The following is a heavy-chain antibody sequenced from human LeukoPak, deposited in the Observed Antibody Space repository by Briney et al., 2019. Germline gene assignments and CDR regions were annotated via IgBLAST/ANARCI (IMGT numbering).Heavy chain of an antibody. J-gene: IGHJ4*02. Sequence: SETLSLTCTVSGGSISSYYWSWIRQPPGKGLEWIGYIYYSGSTNYNPSLKSRVTISVDTSKNQFSLKLSSVTAADTAVYYCARDRYSSGWYGVDYWGQGTLVTVSS. D-gene: IGHD6-19*01. V-gene: IGHV4-59*01. CDR3: ARDRYSSGWYGVDY. CDR1: GGSISSYY. CDR2: IYYSGST.